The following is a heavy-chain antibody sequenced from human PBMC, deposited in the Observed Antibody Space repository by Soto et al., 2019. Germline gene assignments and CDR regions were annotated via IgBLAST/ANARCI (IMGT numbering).Heavy chain of an antibody. CDR1: GGSISSSSYY. V-gene: IGHV4-39*01. CDR3: ARGGGQRYCSGGSCLRWFEP. J-gene: IGHJ5*02. Sequence: SETLSLTCTVSGGSISSSSYYWGWIRQPPGKGLEWIGSIYYSGSTYYNPSLKSRVTISVDTSKNQFSLKLSPVTAADTAVYYCARGGGQRYCSGGSCLRWFEPWGQGTLVTVS. D-gene: IGHD2-15*01. CDR2: IYYSGST.